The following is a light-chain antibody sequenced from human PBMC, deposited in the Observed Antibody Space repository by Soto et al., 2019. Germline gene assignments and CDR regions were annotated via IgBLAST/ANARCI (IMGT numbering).Light chain of an antibody. Sequence: DVVMTQSPLSLPVTLGQPASISCMSNQSLVHSGGIAYFSWFQQRPGRSPRRLIYKVSNRDSGVPARFSGSGSGTDFALKISRVEAEDVGVYYCMQGTHWPITFGQGTRLEIK. CDR2: KVS. CDR1: QSLVHSGGIAY. V-gene: IGKV2-30*02. J-gene: IGKJ5*01. CDR3: MQGTHWPIT.